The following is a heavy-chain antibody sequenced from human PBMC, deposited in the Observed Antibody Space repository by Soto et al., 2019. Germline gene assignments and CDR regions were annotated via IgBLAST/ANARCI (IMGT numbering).Heavy chain of an antibody. J-gene: IGHJ6*02. CDR2: FDLEDGQI. CDR3: ATDILFDLEKNYYGMDV. CDR1: GYTLTELS. V-gene: IGHV1-24*01. Sequence: QVQLVQSGAEVKKPGASVKVSCKVSGYTLTELSMHWVRQAPGKGLEWRGCFDLEDGQIIYAQKVQGRVTMAEDTSTDTAYIELSSLRSGDTAVYYCATDILFDLEKNYYGMDVWGQGTPVTVSS.